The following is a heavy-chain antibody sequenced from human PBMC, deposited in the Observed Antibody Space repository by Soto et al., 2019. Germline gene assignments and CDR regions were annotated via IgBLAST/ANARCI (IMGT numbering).Heavy chain of an antibody. V-gene: IGHV3-30-3*01. CDR3: VRDSGANYGTFWYFDL. CDR1: GVSFNFYA. Sequence: QVQLGESGGGVVQPGRSLGISCAATGVSFNFYAMYWVRQAPGKGLEWVAMISNDGSSENYADSVRGRFIISRDNSKKTLFLQMNSLRPEDTATYYCVRDSGANYGTFWYFDLWGRGTLVTVSS. D-gene: IGHD5-18*01. CDR2: ISNDGSSE. J-gene: IGHJ2*01.